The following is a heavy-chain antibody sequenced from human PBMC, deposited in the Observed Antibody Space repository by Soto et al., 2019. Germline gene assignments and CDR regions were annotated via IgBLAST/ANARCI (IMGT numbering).Heavy chain of an antibody. J-gene: IGHJ3*02. CDR2: ISGSGGST. Sequence: GGSLRLSCAASGFTFSSYAMSWVRQAPGKGLEWVSAISGSGGSTYYADSVKGRFTISRDNSKNTLYLQMNSLRAEDTAVYYCAKWPSIAARPRDDAFDIWGQGTMVTVSS. V-gene: IGHV3-23*01. CDR1: GFTFSSYA. D-gene: IGHD6-6*01. CDR3: AKWPSIAARPRDDAFDI.